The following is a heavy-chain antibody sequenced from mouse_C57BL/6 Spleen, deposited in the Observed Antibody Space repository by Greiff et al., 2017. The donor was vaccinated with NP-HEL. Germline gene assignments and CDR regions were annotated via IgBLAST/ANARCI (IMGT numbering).Heavy chain of an antibody. V-gene: IGHV1-82*01. D-gene: IGHD1-1*01. J-gene: IGHJ2*01. CDR3: AREGTYDYGSSYFDY. CDR1: GYAFSSSW. CDR2: IYPGDGDT. Sequence: QVQLKESGPELVKPGASVKISCKASGYAFSSSWMNWVKQRPGKGLEWIGRIYPGDGDTNYNGKFKGKATLTADKSSSTAYMQLSSLTSEDSAVYFCAREGTYDYGSSYFDYWGQGTTLTVSS.